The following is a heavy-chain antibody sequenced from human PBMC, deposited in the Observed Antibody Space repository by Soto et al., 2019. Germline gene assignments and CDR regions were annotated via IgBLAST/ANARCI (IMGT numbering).Heavy chain of an antibody. V-gene: IGHV3-49*03. CDR3: TVRDGYKNPIDY. CDR1: GFTFGDYA. J-gene: IGHJ4*02. Sequence: GGSLRLSCTASGFTFGDYAMSWFRQAPGKGLEWVGFIRSKAYGGTTEYAASVKGRFTISRDDSKSIAYLQMNSLKTEDTAVYYCTVRDGYKNPIDYWGQGTLVTVSS. D-gene: IGHD5-12*01. CDR2: IRSKAYGGTT.